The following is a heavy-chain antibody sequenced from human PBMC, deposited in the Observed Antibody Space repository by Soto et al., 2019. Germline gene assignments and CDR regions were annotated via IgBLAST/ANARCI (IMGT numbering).Heavy chain of an antibody. Sequence: EAQLLESGGGLVRPGGSLRLSCAASAFTFRSYATSWVRQAPGKGLEWVSAITASADTTYYADSVKGRFNISRDNSKNTLYLRMNRLRAEDTAVYYCAIVRPLRDCTSTSCLGAFEIWGQGTMVTVS. CDR3: AIVRPLRDCTSTSCLGAFEI. CDR1: AFTFRSYA. CDR2: ITASADTT. J-gene: IGHJ3*02. D-gene: IGHD2-2*01. V-gene: IGHV3-23*01.